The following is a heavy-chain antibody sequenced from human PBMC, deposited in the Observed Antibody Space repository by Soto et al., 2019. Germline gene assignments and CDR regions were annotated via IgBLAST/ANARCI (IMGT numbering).Heavy chain of an antibody. V-gene: IGHV4-4*02. CDR1: GGSISSSNW. J-gene: IGHJ5*02. D-gene: IGHD6-13*01. CDR2: IYHSGST. Sequence: SETLSLTCAVSGGSISSSNWWSWVRQPPGKGLEWIGEIYHSGSTNYNPSLKSRVTISVDKSKNQFSLKLSSVTAADTAVYYCARDLRYSSSWSFNWFDPWGQGTPVTVSS. CDR3: ARDLRYSSSWSFNWFDP.